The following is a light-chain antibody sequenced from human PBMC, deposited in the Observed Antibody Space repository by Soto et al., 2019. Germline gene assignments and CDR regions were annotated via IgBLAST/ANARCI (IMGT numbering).Light chain of an antibody. V-gene: IGKV3-20*01. Sequence: EVLMTQSPATLSVSPGERATLSCGASRSVSSNLAWYQQKPGQAPRLLIYGASSRATGIPDRFSGSGSGTVFTLTISRLDPEDFAVYYCQQYGRSGTFGQGTKVDIK. CDR1: RSVSSN. J-gene: IGKJ1*01. CDR3: QQYGRSGT. CDR2: GAS.